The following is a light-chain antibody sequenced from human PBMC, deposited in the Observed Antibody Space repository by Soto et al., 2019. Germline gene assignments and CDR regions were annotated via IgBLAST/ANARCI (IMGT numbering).Light chain of an antibody. V-gene: IGLV2-14*01. J-gene: IGLJ3*02. CDR3: SSYTSSSSLKWV. CDR1: GSDVGGYNY. Sequence: QSALTQPASVSGSPGQSITISCTGTGSDVGGYNYVSWYQQYPGKAPKLMIYEVSNRPSGVSNRFSGSKSGNTASLTISGLQAEDEADYYCSSYTSSSSLKWVFGGGTKLTVL. CDR2: EVS.